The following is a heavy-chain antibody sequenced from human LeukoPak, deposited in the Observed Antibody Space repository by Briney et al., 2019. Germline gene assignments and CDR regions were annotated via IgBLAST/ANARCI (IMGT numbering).Heavy chain of an antibody. J-gene: IGHJ4*02. Sequence: GGSLRLSCAASGFSFSNYAMSWIRQTPGMGLQWVSGISGGGDGTYYPDSVKGRFFISRDNSKNTLYLQINSLRADDTAVYYCAKDWLHSSSSFWGQGTLVTVSS. D-gene: IGHD6-6*01. CDR2: ISGGGDGT. CDR3: AKDWLHSSSSF. CDR1: GFSFSNYA. V-gene: IGHV3-23*01.